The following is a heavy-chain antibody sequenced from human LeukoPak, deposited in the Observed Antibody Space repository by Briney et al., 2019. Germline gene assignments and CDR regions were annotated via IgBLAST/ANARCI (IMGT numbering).Heavy chain of an antibody. D-gene: IGHD4-17*01. Sequence: GGSLRLSCAASGFTFSTYAMNWVRQAPGKGLEWVSAISGSRGTTYYADSVKGRFTISRDNAKNSLYLQMNSLRAEDTAVYYCARAFDYGDPIDYWGQGTLVTVSS. CDR2: ISGSRGTT. CDR3: ARAFDYGDPIDY. V-gene: IGHV3-23*01. J-gene: IGHJ4*02. CDR1: GFTFSTYA.